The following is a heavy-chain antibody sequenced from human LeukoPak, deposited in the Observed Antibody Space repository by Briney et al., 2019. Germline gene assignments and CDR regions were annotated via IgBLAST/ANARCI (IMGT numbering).Heavy chain of an antibody. J-gene: IGHJ4*02. CDR1: GYTFTGYY. V-gene: IGHV1-2*02. Sequence: ASVKVSCKASGYTFTGYYIHWVRQAPGQGLEWMGWINPNSGGTNYAQKFQDRVTMTRDTSISTAYMELSILRSDDTAVHYCARETGRDGYKYFDYWGQGTLVTVSS. D-gene: IGHD5-24*01. CDR3: ARETGRDGYKYFDY. CDR2: INPNSGGT.